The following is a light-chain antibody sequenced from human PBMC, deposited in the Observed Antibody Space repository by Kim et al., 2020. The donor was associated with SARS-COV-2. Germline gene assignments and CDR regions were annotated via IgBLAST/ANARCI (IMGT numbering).Light chain of an antibody. CDR3: QQYNNWLPYT. V-gene: IGKV3-15*01. J-gene: IGKJ2*01. CDR2: SAS. CDR1: QSVNTN. Sequence: VAPGERATLSSRASQSVNTNLAWYQQKPGQAPRLLVYSASTRATGIPARFSGTGSGTEFALTISSLQSEDSAVYYCQQYNNWLPYTFGQGTKLEI.